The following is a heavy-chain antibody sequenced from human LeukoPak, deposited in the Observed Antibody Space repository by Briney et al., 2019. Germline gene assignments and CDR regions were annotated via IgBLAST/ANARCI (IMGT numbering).Heavy chain of an antibody. CDR1: GGSFSGYY. J-gene: IGHJ6*03. CDR3: ARATRYYYYYYMDV. CDR2: INHSGST. V-gene: IGHV4-34*01. D-gene: IGHD1-1*01. Sequence: SETLSLTCAVYGGSFSGYYWSWIRQPPGKGLEWIGEINHSGSTNYNPSLKSRVTISVDTSKNQFSLKLSSVTAADTAVYYCARATRYYYYYYMDVWGKGTTVTVSS.